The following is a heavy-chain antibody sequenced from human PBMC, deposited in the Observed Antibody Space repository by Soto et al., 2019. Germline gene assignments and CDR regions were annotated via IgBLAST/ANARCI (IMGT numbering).Heavy chain of an antibody. J-gene: IGHJ5*02. V-gene: IGHV4-59*08. CDR1: GGSISTYQ. CDR2: IYYSGST. D-gene: IGHD6-13*01. CDR3: AKAAAGTSYWFDP. Sequence: SETLSLTCTVSGGSISTYQWSWIRQPPGKGLEWIGNIYYSGSTNYNPSVKSRVTISVDTSKNQFSLKLSSVTAADTAVYYCAKAAAGTSYWFDPWGQGTLVTVSS.